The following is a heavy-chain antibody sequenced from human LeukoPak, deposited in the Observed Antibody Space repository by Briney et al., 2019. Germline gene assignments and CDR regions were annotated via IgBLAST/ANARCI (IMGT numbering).Heavy chain of an antibody. CDR1: GGSFSGYY. Sequence: SETLSLTCAVYGGSFSGYYWSWIRQPPGKGLEWIGEINHSGSTNYNPSLKSRVTISVDTSKNQFSLKLSSATAADTAVYYCARGDSSGWSDYWGQGTLVTVSS. CDR2: INHSGST. V-gene: IGHV4-34*01. CDR3: ARGDSSGWSDY. J-gene: IGHJ4*02. D-gene: IGHD6-19*01.